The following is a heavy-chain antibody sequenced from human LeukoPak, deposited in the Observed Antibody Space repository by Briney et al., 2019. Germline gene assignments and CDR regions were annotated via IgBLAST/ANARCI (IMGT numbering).Heavy chain of an antibody. J-gene: IGHJ6*02. D-gene: IGHD4-23*01. V-gene: IGHV4-59*08. CDR3: ARQGATAVTPSLRYYGMDV. CDR1: GGSISSYY. CDR2: IYYSGST. Sequence: SETLSLTCTVSGGSISSYYWSWIRQPPGKGLEWIGYIYYSGSTNYNPSLKSRVTISVDTSKNQFSLKLSSVTAADTAVYYCARQGATAVTPSLRYYGMDVWGQGTTVTVSS.